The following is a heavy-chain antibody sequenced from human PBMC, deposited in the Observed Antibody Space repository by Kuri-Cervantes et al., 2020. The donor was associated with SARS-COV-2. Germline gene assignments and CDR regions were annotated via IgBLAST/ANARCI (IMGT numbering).Heavy chain of an antibody. Sequence: GSLRLSCTVSGGSISSYYWSWIRQPPGKGLEWIGEINHSGSTNYNPSLKSRVTISVDTSKNQFSLKLSSVTAADTAVYYCARVGYYYYGMDVWGQGTTVTV. CDR1: GGSISSYY. CDR3: ARVGYYYYGMDV. V-gene: IGHV4-34*01. J-gene: IGHJ6*02. CDR2: INHSGST.